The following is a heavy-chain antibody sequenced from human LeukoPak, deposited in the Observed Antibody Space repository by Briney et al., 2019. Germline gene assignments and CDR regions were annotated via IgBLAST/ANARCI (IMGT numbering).Heavy chain of an antibody. CDR1: GGTFSSYA. CDR3: ARDSAVVAATPYPLDY. D-gene: IGHD2-15*01. CDR2: IIPIFGTA. V-gene: IGHV1-69*05. J-gene: IGHJ4*02. Sequence: SVKVSCKASGGTFSSYAISWVRQAPGQGLEWMGGIIPIFGTANYAQKLQGRVTMTTDTSTSTAYMELRSLRSDDTAVYYCARDSAVVAATPYPLDYWGQGTLVTVSS.